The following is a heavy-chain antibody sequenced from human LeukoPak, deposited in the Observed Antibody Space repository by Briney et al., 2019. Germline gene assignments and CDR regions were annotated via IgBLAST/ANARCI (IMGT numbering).Heavy chain of an antibody. CDR3: AAIMVVTAGVAFNI. V-gene: IGHV1-8*01. CDR1: GYTFTSYD. Sequence: ASVKVSCKASGYTFTSYDINRVRQAPGQGLEWMGWMSPNSDNRGYEQNFQGRVTMTMDTSISTAYMELSSLRSEDTAVHYCAAIMVVTAGVAFNIWGQGTMVTVSS. D-gene: IGHD2-21*02. CDR2: MSPNSDNR. J-gene: IGHJ3*02.